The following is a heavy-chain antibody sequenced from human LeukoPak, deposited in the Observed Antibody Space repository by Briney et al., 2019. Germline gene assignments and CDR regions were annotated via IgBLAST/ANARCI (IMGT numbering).Heavy chain of an antibody. J-gene: IGHJ4*02. D-gene: IGHD4-17*01. CDR2: ISYDGSNK. CDR1: GFTFSSYA. V-gene: IGHV3-30-3*01. CDR3: ARDMTTVTLD. Sequence: SGGSLRLSCAASGFTFSSYAMDWVRQAPGKGLEWVAVISYDGSNKYYADSVKGRFTISRDNSKNTLYLQMNSLRAEDTAVYYCARDMTTVTLDWGQGTLVTVSS.